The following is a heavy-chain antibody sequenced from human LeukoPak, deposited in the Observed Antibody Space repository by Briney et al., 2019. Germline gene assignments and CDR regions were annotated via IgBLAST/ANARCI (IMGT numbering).Heavy chain of an antibody. CDR2: ISSSGSTI. CDR3: ARTRVSTLVTPFDN. V-gene: IGHV3-11*01. CDR1: GFTFSDYY. D-gene: IGHD4-23*01. J-gene: IGHJ4*02. Sequence: GGSLRLSCAASGFTFSDYYMSWIRQAPGKGLEWVSYISSSGSTIYYADSVKGRFTISRDNAKNSLYLQMNSLRAEDTAVYYCARTRVSTLVTPFDNWGQGTLVTVSS.